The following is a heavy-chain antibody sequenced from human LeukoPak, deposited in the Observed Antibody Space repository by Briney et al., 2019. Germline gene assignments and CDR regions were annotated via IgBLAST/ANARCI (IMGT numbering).Heavy chain of an antibody. CDR2: IIPIFGTA. CDR1: GGTFSSYA. V-gene: IGHV1-69*05. D-gene: IGHD3-3*01. CDR3: ARADDFWSSYFH. J-gene: IGHJ4*02. Sequence: GSSVKVSCKASGGTFSSYAISWVRQAPGQGLEWMGGIIPIFGTANYAQKFQGRVTITTDESTSTAYMELSSLRSEDTAVYYCARADDFWSSYFHWGQGTLVTVSS.